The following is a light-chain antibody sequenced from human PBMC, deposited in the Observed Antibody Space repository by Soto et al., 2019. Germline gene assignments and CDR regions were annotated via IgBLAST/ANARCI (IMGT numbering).Light chain of an antibody. CDR3: QQHNKWPLT. CDR1: QSVSSN. V-gene: IGKV3-15*01. J-gene: IGKJ4*01. Sequence: EIVMTQTPATLSVSPGERATLSCRATQSVSSNLAWYQHKPGQAASLLIHGASTRATGIPARFSGSGSGTEFTLTISSLQSEDFAVYYCQQHNKWPLTFGGGTKVEIK. CDR2: GAS.